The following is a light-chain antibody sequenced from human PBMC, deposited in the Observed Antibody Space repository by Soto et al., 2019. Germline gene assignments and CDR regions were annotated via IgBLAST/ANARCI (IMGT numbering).Light chain of an antibody. CDR2: GSS. CDR3: QQTYTPPWT. Sequence: DLQMTQSPSSVSASIGDRVTITCRASQNINSFLNWYQQTPGRAPKVLISGSSILQSGVPPRFSGSGSGTDFTLTIRSLEPEDFATYYCQQTYTPPWTFGQGTTVDLK. CDR1: QNINSF. J-gene: IGKJ1*01. V-gene: IGKV1-39*01.